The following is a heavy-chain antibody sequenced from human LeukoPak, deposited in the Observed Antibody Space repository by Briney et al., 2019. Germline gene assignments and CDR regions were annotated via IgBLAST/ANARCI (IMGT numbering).Heavy chain of an antibody. V-gene: IGHV4-59*13. CDR1: GGSISSYY. D-gene: IGHD2-15*01. CDR3: AREDYCSGGSCYSGYFQH. J-gene: IGHJ1*01. Sequence: SETLSLTCTVSGGSISSYYWSWIRQPPGKGLEWIRYIYYSGTTNYNPSLKSRVTISVDTSKNQFSLKLSSVTAADTAVYYCAREDYCSGGSCYSGYFQHWGQGTLVTVSS. CDR2: IYYSGTT.